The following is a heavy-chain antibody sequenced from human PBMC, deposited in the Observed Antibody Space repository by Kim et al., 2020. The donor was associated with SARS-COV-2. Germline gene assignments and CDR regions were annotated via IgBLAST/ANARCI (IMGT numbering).Heavy chain of an antibody. CDR3: ARESDGGKPDDAFDI. Sequence: GGSLRLSCAASGFTFSDYYMSWIRQAPGKGLEWVSYISSSSSYTNYADSVKGRFTISRDNAKNSLYLQMNSLRAEDTAVYYCARESDGGKPDDAFDIWGQGTMVTVSS. CDR1: GFTFSDYY. J-gene: IGHJ3*02. D-gene: IGHD2-15*01. V-gene: IGHV3-11*06. CDR2: ISSSSSYT.